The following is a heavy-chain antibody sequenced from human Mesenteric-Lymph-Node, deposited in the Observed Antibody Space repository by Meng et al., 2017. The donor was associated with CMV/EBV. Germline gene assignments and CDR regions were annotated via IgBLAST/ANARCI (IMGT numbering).Heavy chain of an antibody. D-gene: IGHD3-3*01. Sequence: SETLSLTCTVSGGSVSSRGYCWTWIRQPPGKGLEWIGYICWSGYTNYNPSVESRVTISIDTSKNQFSLKLSSVTAADTALYYCAIGRDFWSGPWGQGTLVTVS. CDR1: GGSVSSRGYC. CDR3: AIGRDFWSGP. J-gene: IGHJ4*02. V-gene: IGHV4-61*08. CDR2: ICWSGYT.